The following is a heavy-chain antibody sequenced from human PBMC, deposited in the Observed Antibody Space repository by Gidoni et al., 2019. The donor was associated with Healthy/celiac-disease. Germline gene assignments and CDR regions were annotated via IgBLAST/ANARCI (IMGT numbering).Heavy chain of an antibody. CDR1: GGSVSSGSYY. CDR2: IYYSGST. CDR3: ARDDGSSWFDY. Sequence: QVQLQESGPGLVKPSETLSLTCTVSGGSVSSGSYYWSWIRQPPGKGLEWIGYIYYSGSTNYNPSLKSRVTISVDTSKNQFSLKLSSVTAADTAVYYCARDDGSSWFDYWGQGTLVTVSS. J-gene: IGHJ4*02. D-gene: IGHD6-13*01. V-gene: IGHV4-61*01.